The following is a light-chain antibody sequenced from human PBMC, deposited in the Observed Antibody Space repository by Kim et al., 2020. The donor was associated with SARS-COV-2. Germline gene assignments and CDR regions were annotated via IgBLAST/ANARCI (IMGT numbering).Light chain of an antibody. CDR3: QQYYNWPPIT. CDR1: QSVSIN. J-gene: IGKJ5*01. Sequence: PGERAILSCRASQSVSINLAWYQQKPGQAPRLLIYGASTRAPGIPARFSGSGSGTEFTLTISTVESEDFALYYCQQYYNWPPITFGQGTRLE. V-gene: IGKV3-15*01. CDR2: GAS.